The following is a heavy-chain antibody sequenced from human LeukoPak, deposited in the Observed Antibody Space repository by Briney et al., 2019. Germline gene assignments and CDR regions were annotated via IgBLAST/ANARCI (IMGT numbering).Heavy chain of an antibody. D-gene: IGHD3-10*01. Sequence: SVQVSCKASGGTFSSYAISWVRQAPGQGLEWMGGTIPIFGTANYAQKFQGRVTITADESTSTAYMELSSLRSEGTAVYYCARSPYGSGKGPYYYYYYGMDVWGQGTTVIVSS. CDR1: GGTFSSYA. V-gene: IGHV1-69*13. CDR3: ARSPYGSGKGPYYYYYYGMDV. CDR2: TIPIFGTA. J-gene: IGHJ6*02.